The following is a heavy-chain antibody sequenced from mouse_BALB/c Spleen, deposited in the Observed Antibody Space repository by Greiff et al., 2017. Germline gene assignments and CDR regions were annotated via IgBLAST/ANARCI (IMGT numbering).Heavy chain of an antibody. CDR1: GFTFNGYY. V-gene: IGHV1-26*01. CDR2: VNPDNGDT. CDR3: ARKGRGLDY. J-gene: IGHJ2*01. Sequence: VQLKQSGADLVKPGASVKISCKASGFTFNGYYMHWVKQRPEKSLEWIGSVNPDNGDTSYHQKFKGKASITVDKSSNTAYLQLRSLTSEDSAVYYCARKGRGLDYWGQGTTVTVSA.